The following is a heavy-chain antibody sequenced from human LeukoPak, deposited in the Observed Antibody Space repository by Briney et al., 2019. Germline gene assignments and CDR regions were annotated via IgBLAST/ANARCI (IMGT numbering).Heavy chain of an antibody. V-gene: IGHV1-18*01. CDR2: ISAYNGNT. Sequence: VASVKVSCKASGYTFSSYGISWVRQAPGQGLEWMGWISAYNGNTNYAQKLQGRVTMTTDTSTSTAYMELRSLRSDDTAVYYCARAYHPPPVRYFDWLHPTYYYYMDVWGKGTTVTVSS. J-gene: IGHJ6*03. CDR1: GYTFSSYG. D-gene: IGHD3-9*01. CDR3: ARAYHPPPVRYFDWLHPTYYYYMDV.